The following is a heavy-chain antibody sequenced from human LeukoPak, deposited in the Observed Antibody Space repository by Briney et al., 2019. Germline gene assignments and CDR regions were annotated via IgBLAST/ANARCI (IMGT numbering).Heavy chain of an antibody. D-gene: IGHD5-12*01. CDR3: ARLIAGTTGYYFDY. J-gene: IGHJ4*02. CDR2: IYYSGST. CDR1: GGSISSYY. V-gene: IGHV4-59*08. Sequence: NPSETLSLTCTVSGGSISSYYWSWIRQPPGKGLEWIGYIYYSGSTNYNPSLKSRVTISVDTSKNQFSLKLSSVTAADTAVYYCARLIAGTTGYYFDYWGQGTLVTVSS.